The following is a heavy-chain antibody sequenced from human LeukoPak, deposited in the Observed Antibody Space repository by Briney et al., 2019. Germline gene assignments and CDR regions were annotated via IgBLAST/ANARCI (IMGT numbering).Heavy chain of an antibody. Sequence: SETLSLTCTVSGGSISSYYWSWIRQPPGKGLEWIGYIYYSGSTNYNPSLKSRVTISVDTSKNQFSLKLGSVTAADTAVYYCAGARLIYCSGGSCYPKYYYYYGMDVWGQGTTVTVSS. J-gene: IGHJ6*02. D-gene: IGHD2-15*01. V-gene: IGHV4-59*01. CDR3: AGARLIYCSGGSCYPKYYYYYGMDV. CDR2: IYYSGST. CDR1: GGSISSYY.